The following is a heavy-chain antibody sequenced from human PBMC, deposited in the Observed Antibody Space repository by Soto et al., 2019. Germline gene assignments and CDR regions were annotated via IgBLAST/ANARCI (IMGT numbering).Heavy chain of an antibody. Sequence: ASVKVSCKASGGTFSSYATSWVRQAPGQGLEWMGGIIPIFGTANYAQKFQGRVTMTADESTSTAYMELRSLRSEDTAVYYCARVSGGSIAAAGGEAFDIWGQGTMVTVSS. CDR2: IIPIFGTA. D-gene: IGHD6-13*01. J-gene: IGHJ3*02. CDR3: ARVSGGSIAAAGGEAFDI. CDR1: GGTFSSYA. V-gene: IGHV1-69*13.